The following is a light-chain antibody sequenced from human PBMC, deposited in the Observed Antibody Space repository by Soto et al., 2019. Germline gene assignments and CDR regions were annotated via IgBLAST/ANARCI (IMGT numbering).Light chain of an antibody. J-gene: IGKJ4*01. Sequence: EIVMTQSPATLSLSPGERAPLSCRASQSVDSNLAWYQKKPGRAPRLLIYGASTRATGVPSRFSGSGSGTEFTLTISSLQSEDFATYYCQQYNSYPLTFGGGTKVEI. CDR1: QSVDSN. CDR2: GAS. CDR3: QQYNSYPLT. V-gene: IGKV3-15*01.